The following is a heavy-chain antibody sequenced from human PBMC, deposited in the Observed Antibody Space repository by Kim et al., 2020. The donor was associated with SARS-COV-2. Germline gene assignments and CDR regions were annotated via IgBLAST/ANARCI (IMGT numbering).Heavy chain of an antibody. CDR2: ISISGTTI. CDR3: ASRAASIATRPFDY. D-gene: IGHD6-6*01. V-gene: IGHV3-48*03. J-gene: IGHJ4*02. CDR1: GFTFSSYE. Sequence: GGSLRLSCAASGFTFSSYEMNWVRQAPGKGLEWVSYISISGTTIYYADSVKGRFTISRDNAKNSLYLQTNSLRAEDTAVYYCASRAASIATRPFDYWGQGTLVTVSS.